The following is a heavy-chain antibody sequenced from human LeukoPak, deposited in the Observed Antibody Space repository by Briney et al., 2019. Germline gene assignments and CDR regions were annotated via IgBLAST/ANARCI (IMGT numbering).Heavy chain of an antibody. CDR2: INHSGST. Sequence: ASETLSLTCAVYGGSFSGYYWSWIRQPPGKGLEWIGEINHSGSTNYNPSLKSRVTISVDTSKSQFSLKLSSVTAADTAVYYCARYRGFPPAQPFDYWGQGTLVTVSS. J-gene: IGHJ4*02. CDR1: GGSFSGYY. V-gene: IGHV4-34*01. CDR3: ARYRGFPPAQPFDY. D-gene: IGHD5-12*01.